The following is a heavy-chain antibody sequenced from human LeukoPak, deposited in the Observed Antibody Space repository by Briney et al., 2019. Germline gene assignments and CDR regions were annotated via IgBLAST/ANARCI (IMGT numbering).Heavy chain of an antibody. J-gene: IGHJ4*02. D-gene: IGHD4-23*01. CDR3: ARGRGADTGGNSGHFDS. CDR1: GFTFSSYA. Sequence: GGSLRLSCAGSGFTFSSYAMSWVRQAPGKGLEWVSVISGSDGGTYYADSVKGRFTISRDNSKDTLFLQMNSLRVEDTAVYYCARGRGADTGGNSGHFDSWGQGTLVTVSS. CDR2: ISGSDGGT. V-gene: IGHV3-23*01.